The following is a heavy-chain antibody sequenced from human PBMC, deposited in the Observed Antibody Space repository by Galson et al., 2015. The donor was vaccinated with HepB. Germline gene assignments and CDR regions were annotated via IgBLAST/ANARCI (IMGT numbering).Heavy chain of an antibody. Sequence: LSLTCTVSGGSITDYYGSWIRQPPGKGLEWIGYVYYSGTTNYSPSLMNRATISVDTSKNQFSLSLKSVTAADTAVYYCARGSWGGGVWGQGIMVTVSS. J-gene: IGHJ4*02. V-gene: IGHV4-59*01. CDR1: GGSITDYY. D-gene: IGHD3-16*01. CDR3: ARGSWGGGV. CDR2: VYYSGTT.